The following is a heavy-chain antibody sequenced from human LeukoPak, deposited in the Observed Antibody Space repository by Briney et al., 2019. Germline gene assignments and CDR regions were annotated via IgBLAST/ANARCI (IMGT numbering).Heavy chain of an antibody. J-gene: IGHJ4*02. D-gene: IGHD3-10*01. CDR3: ARDPVPRLLWFGEPPDY. CDR2: INAGNGNT. Sequence: GASVKDSCKASGYTFTSYAMHWVRQAPGQRLEWMGWINAGNGNTKYSQKFQGRVTITRDTSASTAYMELSSLRSEDTAVYYCARDPVPRLLWFGEPPDYWGQGTLVTVSS. V-gene: IGHV1-3*01. CDR1: GYTFTSYA.